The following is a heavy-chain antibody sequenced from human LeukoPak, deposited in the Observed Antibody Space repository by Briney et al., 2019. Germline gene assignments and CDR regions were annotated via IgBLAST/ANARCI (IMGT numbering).Heavy chain of an antibody. CDR3: ARGPNSSGYSYGDY. J-gene: IGHJ4*02. Sequence: GGSLRLSCAASGFTFTNFAMHWVRQAPGKGLEWVTVISNDGKNKFCTDSVKGRFTISRDDSTNTLYLQMNSLRDDDTAVYYCARGPNSSGYSYGDYWGQGTLVTVSS. CDR2: ISNDGKNK. D-gene: IGHD1-26*01. CDR1: GFTFTNFA. V-gene: IGHV3-30*04.